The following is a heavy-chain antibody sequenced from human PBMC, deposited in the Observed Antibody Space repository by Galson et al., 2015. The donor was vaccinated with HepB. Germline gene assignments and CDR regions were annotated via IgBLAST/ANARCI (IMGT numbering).Heavy chain of an antibody. D-gene: IGHD2-15*01. CDR1: GFTFSSYG. Sequence: SLRLSCAASGFTFSSYGMHWVRQAPGKGLEWVAVISYDGSNKYYADSVKGQFTISRDNSKNTLYLQMNSLRAEDTAVYYCAKGGDVVVVAEYYFDYWGQGTLVTVSS. V-gene: IGHV3-30*18. J-gene: IGHJ4*02. CDR2: ISYDGSNK. CDR3: AKGGDVVVVAEYYFDY.